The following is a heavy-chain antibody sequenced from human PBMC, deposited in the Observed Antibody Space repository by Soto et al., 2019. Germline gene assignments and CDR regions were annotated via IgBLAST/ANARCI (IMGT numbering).Heavy chain of an antibody. D-gene: IGHD4-4*01. CDR3: ASLSNYNGDWFDP. CDR2: INHSGST. Sequence: QVQLQQWGAGLLKPSETLSLTCAVYGGSFSGYYWSWIRQPPGKGLEWIWEINHSGSTNYNPSLKSRVTISVDTSKNQFSLKLRSVTAADTAVYYCASLSNYNGDWFDPWGQGTLVTVSS. J-gene: IGHJ5*02. CDR1: GGSFSGYY. V-gene: IGHV4-34*01.